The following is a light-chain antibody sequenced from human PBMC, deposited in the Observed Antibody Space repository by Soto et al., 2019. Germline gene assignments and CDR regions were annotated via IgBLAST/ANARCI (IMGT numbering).Light chain of an antibody. CDR3: SSYTSSSTPYV. CDR2: EVS. J-gene: IGLJ1*01. V-gene: IGLV2-14*01. CDR1: SSDVGGYNY. Sequence: QSALTQPASVSGSPGQSITISCTGTSSDVGGYNYVSWYQQHPGKAPKLMIYEVSHRPSGVSNRFSGSKSGNTYSLTISGLQAXXEADYYCSSYTSSSTPYVFGTGTKLTVL.